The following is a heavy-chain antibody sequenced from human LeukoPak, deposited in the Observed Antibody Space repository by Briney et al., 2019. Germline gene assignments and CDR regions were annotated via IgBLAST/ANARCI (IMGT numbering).Heavy chain of an antibody. Sequence: NPSETLSLTCTVSGGSISSGGYYWSWIRQHPGKGLEWIGYIYYSGSTNYNPSLKSRVTISVDTSKNQFSLKLSSVTAADTAVYYCARGGPWWLPNFDYWGQGTTVTVSS. V-gene: IGHV4-31*03. CDR1: GGSISSGGYY. CDR3: ARGGPWWLPNFDY. CDR2: IYYSGST. J-gene: IGHJ4*03. D-gene: IGHD5-12*01.